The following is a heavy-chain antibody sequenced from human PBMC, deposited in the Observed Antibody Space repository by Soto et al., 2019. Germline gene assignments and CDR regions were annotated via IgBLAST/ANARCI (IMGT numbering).Heavy chain of an antibody. CDR2: MKPNSGKP. Sequence: VASVKGSCKAFGNTFTRYGIYWGRQAPGQRLERVGWMKPNSGKPGYAPKIQGRVTMTRNTSISKAYMGLSSLRSEDTAVYYCASRKYDFWSGYSYFDLWGRGTLVTVSS. CDR1: GNTFTRYG. J-gene: IGHJ2*01. V-gene: IGHV1-8*01. D-gene: IGHD3-3*01. CDR3: ASRKYDFWSGYSYFDL.